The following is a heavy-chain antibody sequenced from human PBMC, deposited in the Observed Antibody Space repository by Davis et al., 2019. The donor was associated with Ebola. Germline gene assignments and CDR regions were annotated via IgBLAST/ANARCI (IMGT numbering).Heavy chain of an antibody. Sequence: GESPKISCKGSGYTFTSYYMHWVRQAPGQGLEWMGIINPSGGSTSYAQKFQGRVTMTRDTSTSTVYMELSRLRSEDTAVYYCARDSFNYDSSGYYLYYWGQGTLVTVSS. J-gene: IGHJ4*02. V-gene: IGHV1-46*01. CDR1: GYTFTSYY. CDR3: ARDSFNYDSSGYYLYY. CDR2: INPSGGST. D-gene: IGHD3-22*01.